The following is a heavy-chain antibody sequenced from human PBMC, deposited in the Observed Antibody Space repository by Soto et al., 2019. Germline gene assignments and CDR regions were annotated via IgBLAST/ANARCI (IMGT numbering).Heavy chain of an antibody. D-gene: IGHD3-22*01. CDR3: ATYYYDSSGYYPRWFDP. J-gene: IGHJ5*02. Sequence: ASVKVSCKASGYTFTSYDINWVRQATGQGLEWMGWMNPNSGHTGYAQKLQGRVTMTTDTSTSTAYMGLRSLRSDDTAVYYCATYYYDSSGYYPRWFDPWGQGTLVTVSS. CDR2: MNPNSGHT. V-gene: IGHV1-8*01. CDR1: GYTFTSYD.